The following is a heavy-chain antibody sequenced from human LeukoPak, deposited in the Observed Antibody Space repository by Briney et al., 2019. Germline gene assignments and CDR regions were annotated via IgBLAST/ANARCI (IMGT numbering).Heavy chain of an antibody. CDR2: INPNSGDT. D-gene: IGHD4-17*01. V-gene: IGHV1-2*02. J-gene: IGHJ2*01. Sequence: GASVKVSCKASGYTFTGYYMHWVRQAPGQGLEWMGWINPNSGDTKYAQKFQGRVTMTRDTSTSTAYVELSRLRSDDTAVYYCASFDYGDYVWVAADFDLWGRGTLVTVSS. CDR3: ASFDYGDYVWVAADFDL. CDR1: GYTFTGYY.